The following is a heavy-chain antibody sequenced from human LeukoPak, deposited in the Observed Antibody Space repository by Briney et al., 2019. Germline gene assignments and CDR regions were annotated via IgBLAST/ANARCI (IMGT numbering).Heavy chain of an antibody. CDR3: ARDKRVGATILDY. D-gene: IGHD1-26*01. CDR2: IKQDGSEI. CDR1: GFTFSSSA. Sequence: GGSLRLSCAASGFTFSSSAMSWVRQAPGKGLEWVANIKQDGSEIYYVDSVKGRFTISRDNAKSSLSLQMNSLTAEDTAVYYCARDKRVGATILDYWGQGTLVTVSS. V-gene: IGHV3-7*01. J-gene: IGHJ4*02.